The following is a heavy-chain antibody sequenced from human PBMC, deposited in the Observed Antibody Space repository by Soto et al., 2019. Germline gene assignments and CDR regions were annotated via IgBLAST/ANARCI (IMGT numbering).Heavy chain of an antibody. Sequence: QVQLQESGPGLVKPSQTLSLTCTVSGGSISSGDYYWSWFRQPPGKGLEWIGYIYYSGSTYYNPSLKSRVTMSEDTSKNQFSLELRSMTAADTAVYYCARERGGQYCSGGSCYVLDYWGQGTLVTVSS. V-gene: IGHV4-30-4*01. J-gene: IGHJ4*02. CDR3: ARERGGQYCSGGSCYVLDY. CDR1: GGSISSGDYY. D-gene: IGHD2-15*01. CDR2: IYYSGST.